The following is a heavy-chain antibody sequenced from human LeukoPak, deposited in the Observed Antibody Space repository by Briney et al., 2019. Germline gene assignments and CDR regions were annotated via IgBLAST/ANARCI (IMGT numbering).Heavy chain of an antibody. CDR2: VYTSGNT. Sequence: SETLSLTCTVSGGSISSGTYYWNWIRQPAGKGLEWIGRVYTSGNTNCNPSLKSRVAISVDTSNNQFSLQLSSVTAADTAVYYCASTIQHAFDSWGQGTMVTVSS. CDR1: GGSISSGTYY. V-gene: IGHV4-61*02. D-gene: IGHD2-2*01. J-gene: IGHJ3*02. CDR3: ASTIQHAFDS.